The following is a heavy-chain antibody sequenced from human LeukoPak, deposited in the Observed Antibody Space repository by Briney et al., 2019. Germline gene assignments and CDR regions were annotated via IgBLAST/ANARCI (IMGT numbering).Heavy chain of an antibody. V-gene: IGHV3-11*01. CDR3: ARSIGLAGGGVDV. J-gene: IGHJ6*02. CDR1: GFTFSDYN. D-gene: IGHD4-23*01. CDR2: ITNGWSTI. Sequence: GGSLRLSCAASGFTFSDYNMNWVRQAPGKGLEWVSHITNGWSTIHHADSVKGRFTISRDKAKKTLYLQMHSLRAEDAAVYCCARSIGLAGGGVDVWGQGTTVTVSS.